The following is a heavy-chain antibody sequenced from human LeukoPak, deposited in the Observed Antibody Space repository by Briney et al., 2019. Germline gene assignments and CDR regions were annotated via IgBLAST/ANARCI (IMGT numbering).Heavy chain of an antibody. Sequence: GGSLRLSCAASGFTFSSYAMSWVRQAPGKGLEWVSGISGSGGSTYYADPVKGRFTISRDNSKNTLYLQMNSLRAEDTAVYYCALLWFGQQNLWGQGTLVTVSS. V-gene: IGHV3-23*01. CDR1: GFTFSSYA. CDR2: ISGSGGST. D-gene: IGHD3-10*01. CDR3: ALLWFGQQNL. J-gene: IGHJ5*02.